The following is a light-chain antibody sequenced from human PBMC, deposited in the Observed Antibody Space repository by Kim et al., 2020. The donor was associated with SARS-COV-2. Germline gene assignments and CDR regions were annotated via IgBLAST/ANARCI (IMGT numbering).Light chain of an antibody. CDR2: GKN. Sequence: SELTQDPVVSVALGQTVRITCQGDSLRSYYATWYQQKPGQAPVLVIYGKNNRPSGIPDRFSGSASGNTASLTISGTPAEDEADFYCNTRDSDGNVIFGGGTQLTVL. J-gene: IGLJ2*01. V-gene: IGLV3-19*01. CDR3: NTRDSDGNVI. CDR1: SLRSYY.